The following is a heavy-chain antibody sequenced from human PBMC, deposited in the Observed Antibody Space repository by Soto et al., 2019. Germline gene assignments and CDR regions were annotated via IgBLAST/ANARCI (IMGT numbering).Heavy chain of an antibody. CDR1: GGSISSSSYY. V-gene: IGHV4-39*01. J-gene: IGHJ4*02. CDR2: IYYSGST. D-gene: IGHD4-17*01. CDR3: ATDYGGNSEPFDY. Sequence: QLQLQESGPGLVKPSETLSLTCTVSGGSISSSSYYWGWIRQPPGKGLEWIGSIYYSGSTYYNPSLKSRVTISVDTSKNQFSLKLSSVTAADTAVYYCATDYGGNSEPFDYWGQGTLVTVSS.